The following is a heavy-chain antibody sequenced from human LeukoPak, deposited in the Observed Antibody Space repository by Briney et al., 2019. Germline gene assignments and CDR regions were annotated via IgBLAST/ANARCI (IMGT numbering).Heavy chain of an antibody. CDR1: GFTFSSYT. V-gene: IGHV3-21*01. Sequence: PGGSLRLSCAASGFTFSSYTMNWVRQAPGKGLQWVSSISSSSTYIYSADSVQGRFAVSRDNAKNSLYLQMNSLRAEDTAVYYCAGSITAALKTFDYWGPGVLVTVSS. CDR2: ISSSSTYI. CDR3: AGSITAALKTFDY. D-gene: IGHD6-13*01. J-gene: IGHJ4*02.